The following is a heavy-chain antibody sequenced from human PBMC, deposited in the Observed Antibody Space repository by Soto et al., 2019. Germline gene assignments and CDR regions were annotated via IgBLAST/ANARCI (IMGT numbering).Heavy chain of an antibody. D-gene: IGHD3-10*01. CDR1: GGSFSGYY. V-gene: IGHV4-34*01. CDR2: INPSGST. CDR3: ARHHGSGSCGWFDP. J-gene: IGHJ5*02. Sequence: QVQLQQWGAGLLEPSETLSLTCAVYGGSFSGYYWSWIRQPPGKGLEWIGEINPSGSTNYNPSLKSRVTISVDTSKYQFSLKLSSVTVADTAVYYCARHHGSGSCGWFDPWGQGTLVTVSS.